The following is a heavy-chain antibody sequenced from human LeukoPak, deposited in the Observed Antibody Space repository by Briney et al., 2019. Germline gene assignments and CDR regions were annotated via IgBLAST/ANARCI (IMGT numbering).Heavy chain of an antibody. J-gene: IGHJ3*02. V-gene: IGHV6-1*01. CDR2: TYCRSKWYN. Sequence: PSQTLSLTCAISGDSVSSNSAAWNWIRQSPSRGLEWLGMTYCRSKWYNDYALSVKSRISINPDTSKNQFSLKLSSVTAADTAVYYCAKETPRGDWLLSRNAFDIWGQGTMVTVSS. CDR1: GDSVSSNSAA. D-gene: IGHD3/OR15-3a*01. CDR3: AKETPRGDWLLSRNAFDI.